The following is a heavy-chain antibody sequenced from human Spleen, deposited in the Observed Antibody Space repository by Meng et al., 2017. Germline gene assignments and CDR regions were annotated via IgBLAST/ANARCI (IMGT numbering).Heavy chain of an antibody. CDR2: ISSSGSTI. CDR3: ARTYDSSGYPPAAFDY. Sequence: GESLKISCAASGFTFSDYYMSWIRQAPGKGLEWVSYISSSGSTIYYADSVKGRFTISRDNSKNTLYLQMNSLRAEDTAVYYCARTYDSSGYPPAAFDYWGQGTLVTVSS. V-gene: IGHV3-11*04. J-gene: IGHJ4*02. D-gene: IGHD3-22*01. CDR1: GFTFSDYY.